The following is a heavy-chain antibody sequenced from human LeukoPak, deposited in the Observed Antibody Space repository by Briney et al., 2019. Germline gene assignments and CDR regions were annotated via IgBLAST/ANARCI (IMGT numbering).Heavy chain of an antibody. V-gene: IGHV3-13*04. CDR3: AREVYSDSDYYGMDV. J-gene: IGHJ6*02. CDR2: ITSGGAT. D-gene: IGHD4-11*01. Sequence: GGSLRLSCAASGFIFSTNDMHWVRQGTGRGLEWVSAITSGGATYYSGSVKGRFTISRENAKNSLYLQMNSLGAGDTAVYYCAREVYSDSDYYGMDVWGQGTTVTVSS. CDR1: GFIFSTND.